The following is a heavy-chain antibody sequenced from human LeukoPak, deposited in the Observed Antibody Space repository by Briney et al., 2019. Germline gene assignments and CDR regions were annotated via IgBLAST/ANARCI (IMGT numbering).Heavy chain of an antibody. Sequence: PGESLRLSCAASGLTFSTYWMSWVRQAPGKGLEWVANIRQDGSDKYYVDSVKGRFTISRDNAKNSLYLQMNSLTVEDTAVYYCARDGGSAIPFDYWGQGTLVTVSS. V-gene: IGHV3-7*01. CDR2: IRQDGSDK. CDR1: GLTFSTYW. CDR3: ARDGGSAIPFDY. J-gene: IGHJ4*02.